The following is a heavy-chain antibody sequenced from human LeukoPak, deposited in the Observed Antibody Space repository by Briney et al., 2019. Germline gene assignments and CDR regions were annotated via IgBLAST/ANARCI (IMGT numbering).Heavy chain of an antibody. Sequence: PSETLSLTCTVSGGSISGGSNYWTWTRQPAGKGLEWIGRIYTSGYTNYNPSLKSRVTISVDTSKNQFSLKLSSVTAADTAVYYCARTYYDILTGYYSGGGPFDYWGQGTLVTVSS. CDR1: GGSISGGSNY. V-gene: IGHV4-61*02. D-gene: IGHD3-9*01. J-gene: IGHJ4*02. CDR2: IYTSGYT. CDR3: ARTYYDILTGYYSGGGPFDY.